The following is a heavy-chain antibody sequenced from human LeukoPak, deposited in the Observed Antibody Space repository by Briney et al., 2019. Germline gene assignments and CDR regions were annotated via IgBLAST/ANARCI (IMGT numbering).Heavy chain of an antibody. V-gene: IGHV1-24*01. CDR1: GYTFTNYG. CDR2: FDPEDGET. Sequence: ASVKVSCKASGYTFTNYGISWVRQAPGKGLEWMGGFDPEDGETIYAQKFQGRVTMTEDTSTDTAYMELSSLRSEDTAVYYCATDRQDIVVVPAAAVYAFDIWGQGTMVTVSS. J-gene: IGHJ3*02. D-gene: IGHD2-2*01. CDR3: ATDRQDIVVVPAAAVYAFDI.